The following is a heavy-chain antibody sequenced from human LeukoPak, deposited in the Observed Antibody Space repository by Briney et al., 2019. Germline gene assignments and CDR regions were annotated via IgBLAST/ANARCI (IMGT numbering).Heavy chain of an antibody. J-gene: IGHJ6*03. CDR2: IIPIFATA. Sequence: SVKVSCKASGGTFSSYAISWVRQAPGQGLEWMGGIIPIFATANYALKFQGRVTITTDESTSTAYMELSSLRSEDTAVYYCARGSRYYYYYMDVWGKGTTVTVSS. CDR1: GGTFSSYA. V-gene: IGHV1-69*05. CDR3: ARGSRYYYYYMDV.